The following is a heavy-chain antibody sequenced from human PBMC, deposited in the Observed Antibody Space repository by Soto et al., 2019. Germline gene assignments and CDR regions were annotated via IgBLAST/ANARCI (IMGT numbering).Heavy chain of an antibody. V-gene: IGHV1-69*01. D-gene: IGHD6-13*01. CDR2: IIPIFGTA. CDR1: GGTFSSYA. Sequence: QVQLVQSGAEVKKPGSSVKVSCKASGGTFSSYAISWVRQAPGQGLEWMGGIIPIFGTANYAQKFQGRVTITADESTSTAYMELSSLRSEDTAVYYCARVTHSEHSYSSSWYHHYGMDVWGQGTTITVSS. CDR3: ARVTHSEHSYSSSWYHHYGMDV. J-gene: IGHJ6*02.